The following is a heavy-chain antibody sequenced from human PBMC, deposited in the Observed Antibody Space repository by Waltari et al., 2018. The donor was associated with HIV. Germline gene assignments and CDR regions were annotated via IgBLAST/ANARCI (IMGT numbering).Heavy chain of an antibody. D-gene: IGHD6-19*01. V-gene: IGHV4-39*01. CDR1: GGSISDTTYY. Sequence: QLQLQESGPGLVKPSETLSLTCTVSGGSISDTTYYWGWIRQPPGKGLEWVGSIYYSGSTYYNPSVKSRVTISVDTSKSQFSLRLTSVTAADAALYYCARLHSSGWYFDHWGQGTLVTVSS. J-gene: IGHJ4*02. CDR2: IYYSGST. CDR3: ARLHSSGWYFDH.